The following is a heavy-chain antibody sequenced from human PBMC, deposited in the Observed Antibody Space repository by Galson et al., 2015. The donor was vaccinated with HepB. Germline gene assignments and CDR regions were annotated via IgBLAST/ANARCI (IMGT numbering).Heavy chain of an antibody. D-gene: IGHD1-26*01. V-gene: IGHV5-51*01. CDR2: IHPDESDT. Sequence: QSGAEVKKPGQSLKISCQTSGYNFPNYWIGWVRQVPGKGLEWMGIIHPDESDTNFSPSFQDQVTISADKSINTAYLQWSSLKVSDTAMYFCARLGGIEGATPENFDSWGQGTLVTVSS. CDR1: GYNFPNYW. J-gene: IGHJ4*02. CDR3: ARLGGIEGATPENFDS.